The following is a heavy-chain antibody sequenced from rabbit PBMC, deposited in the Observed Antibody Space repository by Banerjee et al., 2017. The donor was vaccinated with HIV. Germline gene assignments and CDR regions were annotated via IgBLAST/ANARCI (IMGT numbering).Heavy chain of an antibody. Sequence: SGSNWICWVRQAPGKGLEWIACIYGVSSNTVYYASWAKGRFTISKTSSTTVTLQMTSLTAADTATYFCARDPNYDDYGDSLYYFDLWGPGTLVTVS. CDR2: IYGVSSNTV. D-gene: IGHD2-1*01. CDR1: SGSNW. J-gene: IGHJ4*01. CDR3: ARDPNYDDYGDSLYYFDL. V-gene: IGHV1S45*01.